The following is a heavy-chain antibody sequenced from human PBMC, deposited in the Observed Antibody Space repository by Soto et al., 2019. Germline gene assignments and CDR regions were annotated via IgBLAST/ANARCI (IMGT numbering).Heavy chain of an antibody. J-gene: IGHJ4*02. V-gene: IGHV3-66*01. CDR3: AREGQYDILTGYRHHFDR. CDR1: GFTVSSNY. CDR2: IYSGGGA. Sequence: EVQLVESGGGLVQPGRSLRLSCAASGFTVSSNYMSWVRQAPGKGLEWVSVIYSGGGAKYADPVKGRFTISRDNSKNTLYLQMDSLRVEDTAVYYCAREGQYDILTGYRHHFDRWGQGTLVTVSS. D-gene: IGHD3-9*01.